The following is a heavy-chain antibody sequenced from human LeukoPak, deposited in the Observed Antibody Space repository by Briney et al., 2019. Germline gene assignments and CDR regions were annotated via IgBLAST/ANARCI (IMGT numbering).Heavy chain of an antibody. CDR1: GGSISSSNYY. Sequence: PSETLSLTCTVSGGSISSSNYYWGWIRQPPGKGLEWIGSIYYSGSTYYNPSLKSRVTISVDTSRNQFPLKLSSVAAADTAVYYCARTSRGSGIVHYWGQGTLVTVSS. D-gene: IGHD1-26*01. CDR3: ARTSRGSGIVHY. V-gene: IGHV4-39*01. CDR2: IYYSGST. J-gene: IGHJ4*02.